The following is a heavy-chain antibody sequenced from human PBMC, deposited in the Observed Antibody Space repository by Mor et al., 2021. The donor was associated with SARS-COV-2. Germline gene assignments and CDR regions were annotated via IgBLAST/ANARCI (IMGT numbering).Heavy chain of an antibody. V-gene: IGHV3-23*01. Sequence: VLGRFTLSRDNSKNTVYLQMNGLRADDTAIYYCAKDRSNWDSGWYLHDYWGQGTQVTVSS. CDR3: AKDRSNWDSGWYLHDY. J-gene: IGHJ4*02. D-gene: IGHD6-19*01.